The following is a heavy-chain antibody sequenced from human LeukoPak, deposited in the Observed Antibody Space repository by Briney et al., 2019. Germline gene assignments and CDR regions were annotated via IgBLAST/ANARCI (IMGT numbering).Heavy chain of an antibody. J-gene: IGHJ3*01. Sequence: ETLSLTCAVYGGSFSGYYWSWIRQPPGKGLEWIGEINHSGSTNYNPSLKSRVTISVDTSKNQFSLKLSSVTAADTAVYYCARAGLMTYAVWGQGTMVAVSS. CDR2: INHSGST. CDR3: ARAGLMTYAV. CDR1: GGSFSGYY. D-gene: IGHD2-21*02. V-gene: IGHV4-34*01.